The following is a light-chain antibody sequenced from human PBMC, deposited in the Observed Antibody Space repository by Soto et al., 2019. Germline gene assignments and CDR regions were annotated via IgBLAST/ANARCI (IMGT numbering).Light chain of an antibody. Sequence: EIVMTQSPATLSVSPGERATLSCRASQSVSSNLAWYQQKPGQAPRRLIYGASTRATGLPARFSGSGSGTEFTLTISSLQSEDFAVYYCQQYNNWPFTFGPGTKVDIK. J-gene: IGKJ3*01. CDR3: QQYNNWPFT. CDR2: GAS. V-gene: IGKV3-15*01. CDR1: QSVSSN.